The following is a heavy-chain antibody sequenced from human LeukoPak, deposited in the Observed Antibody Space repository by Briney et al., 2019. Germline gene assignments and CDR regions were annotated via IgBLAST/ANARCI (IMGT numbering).Heavy chain of an antibody. J-gene: IGHJ4*02. Sequence: GESLKISCKSSGYRYTSYWIGWVRQMPGRGLEWMGIIYPGDSDTRYSPSFQGQVTISADKSISTAYLQWSSLKASDTAMYYCARCSGSYNDYWGQGTLVTVSS. CDR1: GYRYTSYW. V-gene: IGHV5-51*01. D-gene: IGHD3-10*02. CDR2: IYPGDSDT. CDR3: ARCSGSYNDY.